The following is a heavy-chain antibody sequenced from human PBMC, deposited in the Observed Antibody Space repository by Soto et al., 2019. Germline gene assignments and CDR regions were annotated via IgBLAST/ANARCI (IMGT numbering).Heavy chain of an antibody. V-gene: IGHV4-31*03. J-gene: IGHJ5*02. CDR2: IYYSGST. CDR3: ARFLIGFGELLRYNWFDP. D-gene: IGHD3-10*01. CDR1: GGSISSGVYY. Sequence: SETLSLTCPVSGGSISSGVYYWSWIRQHPGKGLEWIGYIYYSGSTYYNPSLKSRVTISVDTSKNQFSLKLSSVTAADTAVYYCARFLIGFGELLRYNWFDPWGQGTLVTVSS.